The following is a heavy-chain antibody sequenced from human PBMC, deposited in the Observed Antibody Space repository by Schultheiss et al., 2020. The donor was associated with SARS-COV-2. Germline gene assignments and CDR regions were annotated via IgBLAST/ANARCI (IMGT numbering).Heavy chain of an antibody. CDR2: IYYSGST. CDR1: GGSISSYY. D-gene: IGHD6-19*01. J-gene: IGHJ4*02. V-gene: IGHV4-59*01. CDR3: ARDQGGGWYGDYFDY. Sequence: SETLSLTCTVSGGSISSYYWSWIRQPPGKGLEWIGYIYYSGSTYYNPSLKSRVTISVDTSKNQFSLKLSSVTAADTAVYYCARDQGGGWYGDYFDYWGQGTLVTVSS.